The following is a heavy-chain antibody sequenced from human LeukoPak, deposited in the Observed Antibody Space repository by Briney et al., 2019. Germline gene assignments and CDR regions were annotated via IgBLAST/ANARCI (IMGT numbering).Heavy chain of an antibody. J-gene: IGHJ6*02. CDR3: ARGLAADGMDV. CDR2: INHSGNT. V-gene: IGHV4-34*01. D-gene: IGHD6-25*01. CDR1: GGSFSGYY. Sequence: TSSETLSLTCAVYGGSFSGYYWSWIRQPPGKGLEWIGEINHSGNTNYNPSLKNRVTISLDTSKNQFSLNLSSVTAADTAVYYCARGLAADGMDVWGQGTTVTVSS.